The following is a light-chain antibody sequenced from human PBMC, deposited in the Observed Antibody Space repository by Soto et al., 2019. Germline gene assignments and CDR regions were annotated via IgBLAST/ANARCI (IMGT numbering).Light chain of an antibody. CDR2: AAY. CDR1: QGISSY. Sequence: AIRLTHSPSSLSTPTVDRVNITFLASQGISSYLAWYQQKPGKANKLLIYAAYTLQSGVKSRFSGSGSGTDFTLTISCMQSEDFATYYCQKYYTYQWKVGKGNQVDIK. J-gene: IGKJ1*01. V-gene: IGKV1-8*01. CDR3: QKYYTYQWK.